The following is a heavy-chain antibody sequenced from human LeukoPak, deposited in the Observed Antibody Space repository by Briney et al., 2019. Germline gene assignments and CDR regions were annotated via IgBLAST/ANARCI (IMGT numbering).Heavy chain of an antibody. CDR2: IYYSGST. V-gene: IGHV4-59*01. D-gene: IGHD3-10*02. CDR3: ARDSPVRGYAFDI. CDR1: GGSISSYY. J-gene: IGHJ3*02. Sequence: SETLSLTCTVSGGSISSYYWSWIRQPPGRGLEWIGCIYYSGSTNYNPSLKSRVTISVDTSKNQFSLKLSSVTAADTAVYYYARDSPVRGYAFDIWGQGTMVTVSS.